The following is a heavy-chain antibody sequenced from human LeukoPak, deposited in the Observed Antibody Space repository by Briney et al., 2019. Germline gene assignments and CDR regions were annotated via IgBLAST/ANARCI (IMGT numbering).Heavy chain of an antibody. CDR1: GYTFTGYY. V-gene: IGHV1-2*02. D-gene: IGHD2-2*01. CDR2: INPNSGGT. J-gene: IGHJ6*02. CDR3: ARQLLGYCSSTSCYGVLNYYYGMDV. Sequence: ASVKVSCKASGYTFTGYYMHWVRQAPGQGLEWMGWINPNSGGTNYAQKFQGRVTMTRDTSISTAYMELSRLRSDDTAVYYCARQLLGYCSSTSCYGVLNYYYGMDVWGQGTTVTVSS.